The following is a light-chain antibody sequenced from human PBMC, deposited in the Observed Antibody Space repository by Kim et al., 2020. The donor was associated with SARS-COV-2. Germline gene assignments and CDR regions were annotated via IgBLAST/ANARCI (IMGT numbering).Light chain of an antibody. J-gene: IGKJ2*01. V-gene: IGKV1-5*03. CDR1: QNIDNW. Sequence: DIQMTQSPSTLSASVGDRVTVTCRASQNIDNWLVWHQQKPGKAPKVLIYKTSFLESGVPSRFSGSGSGTEFTLNISSLQPDDFATYYCQQYSRYPVTFGQGTKLEI. CDR3: QQYSRYPVT. CDR2: KTS.